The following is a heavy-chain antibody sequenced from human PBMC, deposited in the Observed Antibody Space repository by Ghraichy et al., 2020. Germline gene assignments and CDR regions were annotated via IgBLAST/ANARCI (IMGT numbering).Heavy chain of an antibody. J-gene: IGHJ5*02. Sequence: SETLSLTCTVSGGSISSYYWSWIRQPAGKGLEWIGRIYTSGSTNYNPSLKSRVTMSVDTSKNQFSLKLSSVTAADTAVYYCARDHGFLEWLSNAWFDPWGQGTLVTVSS. CDR3: ARDHGFLEWLSNAWFDP. D-gene: IGHD3-3*01. CDR1: GGSISSYY. V-gene: IGHV4-4*07. CDR2: IYTSGST.